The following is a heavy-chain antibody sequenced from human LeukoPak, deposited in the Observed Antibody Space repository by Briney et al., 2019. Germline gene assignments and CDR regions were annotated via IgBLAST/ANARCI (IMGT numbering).Heavy chain of an antibody. CDR2: FDPEDGET. J-gene: IGHJ4*02. Sequence: ASVKVSCKVSGYTLTELSMHWVRQAPGKGLEWMGGFDPEDGETIYAQKFQGRVTMTEDTSTDTAYMELSSLRSEDTAVYYCATGNIRYCSRTSCSPSFDYWGQGTLVTVSS. D-gene: IGHD2-2*01. CDR3: ATGNIRYCSRTSCSPSFDY. CDR1: GYTLTELS. V-gene: IGHV1-24*01.